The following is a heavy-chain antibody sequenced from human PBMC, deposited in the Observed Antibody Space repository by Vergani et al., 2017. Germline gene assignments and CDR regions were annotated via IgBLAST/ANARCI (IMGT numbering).Heavy chain of an antibody. CDR2: INHSGST. V-gene: IGHV4-34*01. CDR1: GGSFSGYY. CDR3: ARGKARACDY. Sequence: QLQLQQWGAGLLKPSETLSLTCAVYGGSFSGYYWSWIRQPPGKGLEWIGEINHSGSTDYNPSLKSRVTISVDTSKNQFSLKLSSVTAADTAVYYCARGKARACDYWGQGTLVTVSS. J-gene: IGHJ4*02.